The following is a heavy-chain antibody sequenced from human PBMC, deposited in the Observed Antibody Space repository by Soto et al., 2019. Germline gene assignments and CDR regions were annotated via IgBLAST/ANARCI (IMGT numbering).Heavy chain of an antibody. CDR1: GYSFTDYY. J-gene: IGHJ5*02. CDR3: ASVGPTGWFDP. Sequence: QVHLVQSGAEVKKPGASVKVSCKASGYSFTDYYMHWVQQAPGQGLEWMGWINTKTGGTNYAQRVQGRVTMTGDTSINTAYMELSRLSSDDTTVYYCASVGPTGWFDPWGQGTVVTVSS. V-gene: IGHV1-2*02. CDR2: INTKTGGT.